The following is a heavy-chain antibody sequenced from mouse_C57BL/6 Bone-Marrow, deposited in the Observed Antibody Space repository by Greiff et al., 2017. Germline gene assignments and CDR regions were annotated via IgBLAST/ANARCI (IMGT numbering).Heavy chain of an antibody. CDR1: GYTFTSYW. Sequence: VQLQQPGAELVRPGSSVKLSCKASGYTFTSYWMDWVKQRPGQGLEWIGNIYPSDSETHYNQKFKDKATLTVDKSSSTAYMQLSSLTSEYSAVYYCARDYEMDYWGQGTSVTVSS. CDR2: IYPSDSET. V-gene: IGHV1-61*01. J-gene: IGHJ4*01. CDR3: ARDYEMDY.